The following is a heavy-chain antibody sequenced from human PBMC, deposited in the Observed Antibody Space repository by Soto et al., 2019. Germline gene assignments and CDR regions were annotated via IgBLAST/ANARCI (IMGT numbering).Heavy chain of an antibody. CDR1: GFTFSNYW. V-gene: IGHV3-74*01. D-gene: IGHD1-1*01. CDR2: INNDGRRT. CDR3: GTTFEY. J-gene: IGHJ4*02. Sequence: GGSLRLSCAASGFTFSNYWMHWFRQVPGDGLVWVSIINNDGRRTWYADSVRGRIAMSRDNARNLVYLQMNSLRAEDTAVYYCGTTFEYWGQGALVTVSS.